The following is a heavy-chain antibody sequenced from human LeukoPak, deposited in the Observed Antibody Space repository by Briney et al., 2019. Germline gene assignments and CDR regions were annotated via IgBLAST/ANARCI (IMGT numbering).Heavy chain of an antibody. V-gene: IGHV4-4*07. CDR2: IYTSGNT. J-gene: IGHJ4*02. D-gene: IGHD3-22*01. CDR3: ARTYYYDSSGYWPSSPEYYFDY. Sequence: SETLSLTCTVSGGSISSYYWSWIRQPAGKGLEWIGRIYTSGNTNYNPSLKSRVTMSVDTSKNQFSLKLSSVTAADTAVYYCARTYYYDSSGYWPSSPEYYFDYWGQGTLVTVSS. CDR1: GGSISSYY.